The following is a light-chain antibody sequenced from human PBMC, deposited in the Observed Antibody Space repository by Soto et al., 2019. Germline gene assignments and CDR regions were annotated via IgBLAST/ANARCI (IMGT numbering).Light chain of an antibody. CDR3: QQYGSSGT. CDR1: QNISTD. V-gene: IGKV3-20*01. CDR2: GAS. J-gene: IGKJ1*01. Sequence: EIALTQSPATLSVSPGARAALSGRASQNISTDVAWYQQKPGQAPRLLIYGASNRATGIPDRFSGSGSGTDFTLTISRLEPEDFAVYYCQQYGSSGTFGQGTKVDIK.